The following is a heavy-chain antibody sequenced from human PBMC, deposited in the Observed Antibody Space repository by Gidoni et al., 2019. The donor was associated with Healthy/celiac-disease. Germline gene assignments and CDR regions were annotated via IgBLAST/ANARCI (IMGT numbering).Heavy chain of an antibody. CDR3: AKDSESSSTSFEY. CDR2: ISGSGGST. CDR1: GFTCSSYA. J-gene: IGHJ4*02. Sequence: EVQLLESGGGLVQPGGSLRLSCAASGFTCSSYAMSWVRQAPGQGLEWVSAISGSGGSTYYADSVKGRFTISRDNSKNTLYLQMNSLRAEDTAVYYCAKDSESSSTSFEYWGQGTLVTVSS. D-gene: IGHD2-2*01. V-gene: IGHV3-23*01.